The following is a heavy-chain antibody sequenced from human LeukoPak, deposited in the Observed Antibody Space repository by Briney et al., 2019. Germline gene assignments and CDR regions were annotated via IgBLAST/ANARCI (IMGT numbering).Heavy chain of an antibody. D-gene: IGHD4-17*01. CDR3: ARGRINPRSYGDYYYGMDV. CDR2: IYYSGST. J-gene: IGHJ6*02. Sequence: SQTLSLTCTVSGGSIGSGDYYWSWIRQHPGKGLEWIGYIYYSGSTYYNPSLKSRVTISGDTSKNQFSLKLSSVTAADTAVYFCARGRINPRSYGDYYYGMDVWGQGTTLTVSS. CDR1: GGSIGSGDYY. V-gene: IGHV4-31*03.